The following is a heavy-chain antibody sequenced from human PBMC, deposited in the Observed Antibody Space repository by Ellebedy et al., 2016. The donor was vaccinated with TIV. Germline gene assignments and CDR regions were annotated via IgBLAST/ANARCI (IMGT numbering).Heavy chain of an antibody. J-gene: IGHJ5*02. CDR1: GGSFSGYF. CDR2: INPSGTT. V-gene: IGHV4-34*01. Sequence: MPSETLSLTCAVYGGSFSGYFWSWIRQAPGKGLEWLGAINPSGTTTDNPSLKSRRTVSVDTSKTQFSLNLSSVTAADTAVYYCARDPALPRGRFDTWGQGTLVTVSS. CDR3: ARDPALPRGRFDT.